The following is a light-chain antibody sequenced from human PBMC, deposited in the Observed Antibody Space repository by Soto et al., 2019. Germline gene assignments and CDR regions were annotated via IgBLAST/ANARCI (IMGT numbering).Light chain of an antibody. CDR2: GIS. Sequence: EIVLTQSPGTLSLSPGERATLSCRASHTISSSYLAWYQQKPGQAPRLLMYGISRRATGVPDRFSGSGSGTDFTLTISRLEPEDSAVYYCQQYDSSPWTFGQGAKVDIK. V-gene: IGKV3-20*01. CDR3: QQYDSSPWT. CDR1: HTISSSY. J-gene: IGKJ1*01.